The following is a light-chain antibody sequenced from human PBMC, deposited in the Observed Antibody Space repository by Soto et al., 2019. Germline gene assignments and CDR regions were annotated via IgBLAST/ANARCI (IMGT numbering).Light chain of an antibody. CDR2: AAS. Sequence: IQLTHSPSSLSASVGDRVTITCRASQGISSYLAWYQQKPGKAPKLLIYAASTLQSGVPSRFSGSGSGTEFTLTISSLQPDDFATYYCQQYRTFGQGTKVDIK. CDR1: QGISSY. J-gene: IGKJ1*01. CDR3: QQYRT. V-gene: IGKV1-9*01.